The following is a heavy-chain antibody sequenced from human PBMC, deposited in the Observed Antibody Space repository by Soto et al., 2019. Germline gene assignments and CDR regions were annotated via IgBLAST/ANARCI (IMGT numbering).Heavy chain of an antibody. D-gene: IGHD5-18*01. CDR2: FSSNGGST. CDR1: GFTFSSSA. J-gene: IGHJ3*02. CDR3: VKQDGYRYAFDI. V-gene: IGHV3-64D*06. Sequence: GGSLRLSCSASGFTFSSSAMHWVRQAPGKVLEYVSAFSSNGGSTYYADSVKGRFTISRDNSKNTLYLQMSSLRAEDTAVYYCVKQDGYRYAFDIWGQGTMVTVSS.